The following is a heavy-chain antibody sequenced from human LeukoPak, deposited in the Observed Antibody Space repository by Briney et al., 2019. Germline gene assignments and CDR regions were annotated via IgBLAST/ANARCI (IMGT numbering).Heavy chain of an antibody. V-gene: IGHV3-7*01. CDR2: IKQDGSEK. Sequence: GGSLRLSCAASDFTFSSYWMSWVRQAPGKGLEWVASIKQDGSEKHYVDSVKGRFTISRDNAKKSMYLQMNSLRAEDTAVYYCARDFPSWYDYWGQGTLVTVSS. CDR1: DFTFSSYW. CDR3: ARDFPSWYDY. J-gene: IGHJ4*02. D-gene: IGHD6-13*01.